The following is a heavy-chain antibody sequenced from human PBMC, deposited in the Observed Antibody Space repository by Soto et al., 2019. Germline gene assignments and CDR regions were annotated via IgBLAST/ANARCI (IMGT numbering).Heavy chain of an antibody. CDR2: INPKFGAT. D-gene: IGHD3-10*02. CDR1: GYTFTAYY. J-gene: IGHJ6*02. Sequence: QVQLVQSGAAVKEPGDSVRVSCAASGYTFTAYYIHWVRQAPGQGLEWMGWINPKFGATTYAQDFQGRGSMTRDRSISTVDMEVSRLTSDDTAIYYCARNMDYYYGRGSGNGQGVWGQGTTVTVFS. CDR3: ARNMDYYYGRGSGNGQGV. V-gene: IGHV1-2*02.